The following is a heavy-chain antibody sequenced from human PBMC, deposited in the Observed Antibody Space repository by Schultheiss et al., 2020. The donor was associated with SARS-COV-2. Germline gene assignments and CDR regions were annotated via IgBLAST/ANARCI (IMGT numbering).Heavy chain of an antibody. V-gene: IGHV1-69*10. CDR1: GGTFSSYA. CDR2: IIPIFGIA. Sequence: SVKVSCKASGGTFSSYAISWVRQAPGQGLEWMGGIIPIFGIANYAQKFQGRVTITADKSTSTAYMELSSLRSEDTAVYYCARAVYDFWSGYYPYYFDYWGQGTLVTVSS. D-gene: IGHD3-3*01. CDR3: ARAVYDFWSGYYPYYFDY. J-gene: IGHJ4*02.